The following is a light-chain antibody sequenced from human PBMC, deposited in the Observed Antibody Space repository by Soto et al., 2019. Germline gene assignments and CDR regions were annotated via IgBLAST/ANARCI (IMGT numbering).Light chain of an antibody. CDR1: QSVSSF. V-gene: IGKV3-11*01. Sequence: EIVLAQSPDTLSVSPGERATLSCRASQSVSSFLAWYQQKPGQAPKLLIYGASNRATGIPARFSGSGSGTDFTLTISSLEPEDFAVYYCQQRFNWQVTFGQGDQGGYQ. J-gene: IGKJ1*01. CDR3: QQRFNWQVT. CDR2: GAS.